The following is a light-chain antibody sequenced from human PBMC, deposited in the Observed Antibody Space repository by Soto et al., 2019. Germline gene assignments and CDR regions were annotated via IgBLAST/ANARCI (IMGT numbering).Light chain of an antibody. V-gene: IGLV1-44*01. CDR1: SSNIGSNT. CDR3: AAWDDSLNGLYV. J-gene: IGLJ1*01. Sequence: QSVLTQPPSASGTPGQRVTISCSGSSSNIGSNTVNWYQQLPGTASKLLIYSNNQRPSGVPDRFSGPKSGTSASLAISGLQSEDEADYYCAAWDDSLNGLYVFGTGTKVTVL. CDR2: SNN.